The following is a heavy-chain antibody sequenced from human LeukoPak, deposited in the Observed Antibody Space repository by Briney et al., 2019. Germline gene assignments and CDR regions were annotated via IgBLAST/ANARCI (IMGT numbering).Heavy chain of an antibody. V-gene: IGHV5-51*01. J-gene: IGHJ4*02. D-gene: IGHD3-22*01. Sequence: GESLKISCKGSGYSFTNYWIGWVRQMPGKGLEWMGIIYPGDSDTKYSPSFQGQVTISADKSISTAYLQWTSLKASDIAMFYCAKLSSGYYSTPFDYWGQGTLVTVSS. CDR3: AKLSSGYYSTPFDY. CDR1: GYSFTNYW. CDR2: IYPGDSDT.